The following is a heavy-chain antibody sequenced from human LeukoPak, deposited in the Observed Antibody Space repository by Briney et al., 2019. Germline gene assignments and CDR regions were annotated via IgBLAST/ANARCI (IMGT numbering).Heavy chain of an antibody. Sequence: SETLSLTCAVYGGSFSGYYWGWIRQPPGKGLEWIGSIYYSGSTYYNPSLKSRVTISVDTSKNQFSLKLSSVTAADTAVYYCARHLTPPLLWFGESTSGIFDYWGQGTLVTVSS. D-gene: IGHD3-10*01. CDR3: ARHLTPPLLWFGESTSGIFDY. CDR2: IYYSGST. V-gene: IGHV4-39*01. J-gene: IGHJ4*02. CDR1: GGSFSGYY.